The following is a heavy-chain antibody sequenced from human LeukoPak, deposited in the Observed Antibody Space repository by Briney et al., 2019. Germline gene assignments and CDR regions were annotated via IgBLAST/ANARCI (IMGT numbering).Heavy chain of an antibody. J-gene: IGHJ6*02. V-gene: IGHV1-69*13. CDR1: GGTFISYA. CDR3: ARDVGPLYCSSTSCYPLDYYYGMDV. Sequence: ASVKVSCKASGGTFISYAISWVRQAPGQGLEWMGGIIPIFVQATTAQKFQGRVTITADESTSTAYMELSSLRSEDTAVYYCARDVGPLYCSSTSCYPLDYYYGMDVWGQGTTVTVSS. D-gene: IGHD2-2*01. CDR2: IIPIFVQA.